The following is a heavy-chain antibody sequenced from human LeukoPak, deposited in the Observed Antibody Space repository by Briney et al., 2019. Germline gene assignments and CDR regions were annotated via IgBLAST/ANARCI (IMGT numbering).Heavy chain of an antibody. CDR2: ISGSKTDT. J-gene: IGHJ4*02. CDR1: GLTFTDHY. CDR3: VRNTRAPTY. V-gene: IGHV3-11*06. D-gene: IGHD2-2*02. Sequence: GGSLRLSCATSGLTFTDHYMSWIRQAPGKGLEWVSYISGSKTDTNYADSVKGRFTVSRDNAKNSVYLQMYSLTAEDTAVYYCVRNTRAPTYWGQGVLVTVSS.